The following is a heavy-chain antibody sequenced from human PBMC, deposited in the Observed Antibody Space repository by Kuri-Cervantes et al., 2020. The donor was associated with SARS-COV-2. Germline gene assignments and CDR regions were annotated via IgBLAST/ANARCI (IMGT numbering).Heavy chain of an antibody. D-gene: IGHD1/OR15-1a*01. CDR1: GFTFSSYW. J-gene: IGHJ5*02. CDR3: ARDPRTTTLNWFDP. CDR2: INSDGSST. Sequence: GESLKISCAASGFTFSSYWMHWVRQAPGKGLVWVSRINSDGSSTSYADSVKGRFTISRDNSKDTLYLQMNSLRAEDTAVYYCARDPRTTTLNWFDPWGQGTLVTVSS. V-gene: IGHV3-74*01.